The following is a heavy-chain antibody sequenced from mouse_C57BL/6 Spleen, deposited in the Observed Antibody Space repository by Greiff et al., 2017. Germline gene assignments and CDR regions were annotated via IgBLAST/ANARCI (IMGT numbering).Heavy chain of an antibody. CDR2: INPGSGGT. Sequence: VQGVESGAELVRPGTSVKVSCKASGYAFTNYLIEWVKQRPGQGLEWIGVINPGSGGTNYNEKFKGKATLTADKSSSTAYMQLSSLTSEDSAVYFGARWGRTAQATGYFDYWGQGTTLTVSS. J-gene: IGHJ2*01. D-gene: IGHD3-2*02. CDR1: GYAFTNYL. V-gene: IGHV1-54*01. CDR3: ARWGRTAQATGYFDY.